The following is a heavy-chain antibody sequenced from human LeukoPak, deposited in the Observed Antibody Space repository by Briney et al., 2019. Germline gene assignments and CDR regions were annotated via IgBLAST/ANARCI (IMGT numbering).Heavy chain of an antibody. J-gene: IGHJ6*04. V-gene: IGHV4-59*02. CDR2: IYYSGNT. D-gene: IGHD3-16*01. Sequence: PSETLSLTCTVSGGPVSTYYWSWIRQPPGKGLEWIGYIYYSGNTNYNPSLKSRVTISVDTSKNQFSLKLSSVTAADTAVYYCARSTSGIADVWGKGTTVIVSS. CDR3: ARSTSGIADV. CDR1: GGPVSTYY.